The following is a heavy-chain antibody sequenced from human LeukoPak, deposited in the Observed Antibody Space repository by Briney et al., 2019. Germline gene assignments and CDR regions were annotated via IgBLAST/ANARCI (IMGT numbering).Heavy chain of an antibody. CDR2: IYYSGST. CDR3: ARGEYDSSGPGAFDI. D-gene: IGHD3-22*01. J-gene: IGHJ3*02. V-gene: IGHV4-61*05. Sequence: SETLSLTCTVSGGSISSSSYYWGWIRQPPGKGLEWIGYIYYSGSTNYNPSLKSRVTISVDTSKNQLSLKLSSVTAADTAVYYCARGEYDSSGPGAFDIWGQGTMVTVSS. CDR1: GGSISSSSYY.